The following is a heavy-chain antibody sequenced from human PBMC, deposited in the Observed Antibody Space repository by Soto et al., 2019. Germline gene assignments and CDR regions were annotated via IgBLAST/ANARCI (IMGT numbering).Heavy chain of an antibody. Sequence: PGGSLRLSCAASGFSFSRFWMIWVRQAPEKGLEWVAIIKQDGSEKHYVDAVKGRFTVSRDNAEKSLYLQMDSLGPDDTAVYYCVGGYSYYTDYFDYWGQGALVTVSS. J-gene: IGHJ4*02. V-gene: IGHV3-7*03. CDR2: IKQDGSEK. CDR1: GFSFSRFW. D-gene: IGHD5-12*01. CDR3: VGGYSYYTDYFDY.